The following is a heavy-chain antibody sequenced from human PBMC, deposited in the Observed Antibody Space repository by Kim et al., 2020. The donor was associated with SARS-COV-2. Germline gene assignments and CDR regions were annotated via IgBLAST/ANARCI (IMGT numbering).Heavy chain of an antibody. D-gene: IGHD5-18*01. Sequence: ASVKVSCKASGYTFTSYGISWVRQAPGQGLEWMGWISAYNGNTNYAQKLQGRFTMTTDTSTSTAYMELRSLRSDDTAVYYCARAPDSYGYYYYGMDVWGQGTTVTVSS. CDR2: ISAYNGNT. J-gene: IGHJ6*02. V-gene: IGHV1-18*01. CDR3: ARAPDSYGYYYYGMDV. CDR1: GYTFTSYG.